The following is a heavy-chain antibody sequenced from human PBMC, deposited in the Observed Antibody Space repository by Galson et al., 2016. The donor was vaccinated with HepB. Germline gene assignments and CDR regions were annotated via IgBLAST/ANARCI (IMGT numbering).Heavy chain of an antibody. V-gene: IGHV1-18*01. CDR3: ARQQEGIDTIPDN. CDR2: INPYRGNT. Sequence: SVKVSCKASGYTFRRYGINWVRQAPGQGLEWMGWINPYRGNTNYAQKVQGRVTLTTDTSTNTAYLELRSLKSDDTAVYYCARQQEGIDTIPDNWGQGTLVTVS. D-gene: IGHD5-18*01. CDR1: GYTFRRYG. J-gene: IGHJ4*02.